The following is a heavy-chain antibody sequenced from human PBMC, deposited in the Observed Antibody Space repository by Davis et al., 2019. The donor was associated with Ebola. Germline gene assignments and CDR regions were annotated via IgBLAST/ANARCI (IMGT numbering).Heavy chain of an antibody. CDR2: ISGSGGST. D-gene: IGHD3-3*01. J-gene: IGHJ5*02. V-gene: IGHV3-23*01. CDR3: TRRNYDFWSGYYYNWFDP. CDR1: RFTFNSYG. Sequence: GESLKISCAASRFTFNSYGMSWVRQAPGKGLEWVSAISGSGGSTYYADSVKGRFTISRDNSKNTAYLQMNSLKTEDTAVYYCTRRNYDFWSGYYYNWFDPWGQGTLVTVSS.